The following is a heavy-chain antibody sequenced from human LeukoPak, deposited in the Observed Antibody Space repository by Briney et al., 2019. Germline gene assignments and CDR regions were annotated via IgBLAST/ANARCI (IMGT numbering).Heavy chain of an antibody. Sequence: GGSLRLSCTASGFTFGDYAMTWVRQAPGKGLEWVGFIRSKAYGGTTEFAASVKGRFIISRDDSKSIAYLQMNSLKTEDTAVYYCTKSGTAIVGTTAAYYFDYWGQGTLVTVSS. CDR3: TKSGTAIVGTTAAYYFDY. D-gene: IGHD1-26*01. CDR2: IRSKAYGGTT. V-gene: IGHV3-49*04. J-gene: IGHJ4*02. CDR1: GFTFGDYA.